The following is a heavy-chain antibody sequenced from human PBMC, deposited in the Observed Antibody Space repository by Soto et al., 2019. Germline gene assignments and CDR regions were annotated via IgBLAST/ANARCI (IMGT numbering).Heavy chain of an antibody. V-gene: IGHV1-69*08. J-gene: IGHJ3*02. D-gene: IGHD3-10*01. CDR3: ARDPSGSSAAFDI. Sequence: QVQLVQSGAEVKKPGSSVKVSCKASGGTFSSYTISWVRQAPGQGLEWMGRIIPILGIANYAQKFQGRVTITEDKSTSTAYMELSSVRSEDTAVDYCARDPSGSSAAFDIWGQGTMVTVSS. CDR1: GGTFSSYT. CDR2: IIPILGIA.